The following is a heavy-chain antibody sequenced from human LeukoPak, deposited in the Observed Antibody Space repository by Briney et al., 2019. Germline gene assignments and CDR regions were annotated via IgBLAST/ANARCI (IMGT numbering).Heavy chain of an antibody. CDR3: ARDPHGHYYFDY. Sequence: GGSLRLSCAASGFTFSSHSMNWVRQAPGKGLEWVSSISSSSSYIYYADSVKGRFTISRDNAKNSLYLQMNSLRAEDTAVYYCARDPHGHYYFDYWGQGTLVTVSS. V-gene: IGHV3-21*01. CDR2: ISSSSSYI. CDR1: GFTFSSHS. J-gene: IGHJ4*02.